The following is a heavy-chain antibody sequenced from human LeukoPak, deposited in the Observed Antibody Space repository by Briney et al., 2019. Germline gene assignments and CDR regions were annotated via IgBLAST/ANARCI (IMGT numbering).Heavy chain of an antibody. CDR3: ARGSLAATYYYFDY. CDR2: INHSGST. J-gene: IGHJ4*02. D-gene: IGHD2-15*01. V-gene: IGHV4-34*01. CDR1: GGSFSGHY. Sequence: SETLSLTCAVYGGSFSGHYWSWIRQPRGKGLEWIGEINHSGSTNYNPSLKSRVTISVDTSKNQFSLKLSSVTAADTAVYYCARGSLAATYYYFDYWGQGTLVTVSS.